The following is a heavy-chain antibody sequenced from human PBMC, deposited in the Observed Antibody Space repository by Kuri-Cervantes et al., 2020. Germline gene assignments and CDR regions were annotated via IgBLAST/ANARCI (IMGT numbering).Heavy chain of an antibody. CDR3: ARGPLGYSYVDY. D-gene: IGHD5-18*01. CDR1: GYTFTGYY. V-gene: IGHV1-2*04. Sequence: ASVKVSCKASGYTFTGYYMHWVRQAPGQGLEWMGWINPNSGGTNYAQKFQGWVTMTRDTSISTAYMELSSLRSEDTAVYYCARGPLGYSYVDYWGQGTLVTVSS. J-gene: IGHJ4*02. CDR2: INPNSGGT.